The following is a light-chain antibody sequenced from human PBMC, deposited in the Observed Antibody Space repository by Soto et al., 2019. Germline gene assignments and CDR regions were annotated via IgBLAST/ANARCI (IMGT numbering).Light chain of an antibody. CDR2: DVS. Sequence: TSSDIGGYDYVSWYQQHPGKAPKLIIYDVSGRPSGVSNRFSGSKSANTASLTISGLQAEDEADYHCSSYTSTSAPYVFGTGTKVTVL. CDR3: SSYTSTSAPYV. CDR1: SSDIGGYDY. V-gene: IGLV2-14*03. J-gene: IGLJ1*01.